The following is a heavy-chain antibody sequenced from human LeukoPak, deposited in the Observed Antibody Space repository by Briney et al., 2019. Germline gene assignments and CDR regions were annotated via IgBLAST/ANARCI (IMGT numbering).Heavy chain of an antibody. CDR1: GGSISSYY. Sequence: SETLSLTCTVSGGSISSYYWSWIRQPPGKGLEWIGYIYYRGSTNYNPSHKSRVTISVDTSKNQFSLKLSSVTAADTAVYYCARGGVYFDYWGQGTLVTVSS. D-gene: IGHD3-10*01. CDR3: ARGGVYFDY. CDR2: IYYRGST. J-gene: IGHJ4*02. V-gene: IGHV4-59*01.